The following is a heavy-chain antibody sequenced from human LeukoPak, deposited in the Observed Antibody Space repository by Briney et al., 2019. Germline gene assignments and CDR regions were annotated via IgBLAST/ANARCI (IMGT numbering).Heavy chain of an antibody. J-gene: IGHJ6*03. Sequence: ASVKVSCKASGYTFTSYDINWVRQATGQGLEWMGWMNPNSGNTGYTQKFQGRVTMTRNTSISTAYMELSSLRSEDTAVYYCARGSEWLRRDYYYYMDVWGKGTTVTVSS. CDR3: ARGSEWLRRDYYYYMDV. D-gene: IGHD5-12*01. V-gene: IGHV1-8*01. CDR1: GYTFTSYD. CDR2: MNPNSGNT.